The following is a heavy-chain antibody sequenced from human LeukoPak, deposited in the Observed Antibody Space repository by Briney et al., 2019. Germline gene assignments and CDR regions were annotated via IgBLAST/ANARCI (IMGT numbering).Heavy chain of an antibody. V-gene: IGHV4-61*02. CDR2: IYTSGST. CDR1: GGSISSGSYY. J-gene: IGHJ5*02. D-gene: IGHD4-17*01. Sequence: SETLSLTCTVSGGSISSGSYYWSWIRQPAGKGLEWIGRIYTSGSTNYNPSLKSRVTISVDTSKNQFSLKLSSVTAADTAVYYCARGATTVPSGHNWFDPWGQGTLVTVSS. CDR3: ARGATTVPSGHNWFDP.